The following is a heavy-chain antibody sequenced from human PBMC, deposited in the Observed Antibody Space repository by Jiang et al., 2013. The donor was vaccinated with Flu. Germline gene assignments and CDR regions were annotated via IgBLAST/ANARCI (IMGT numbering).Heavy chain of an antibody. Sequence: LLKPSETLSLTCAVYGGSFSGYYWSWIRQPPGKGLEWIGEINHSGSTNYNPSLKSRVTISVDTSKNQFSLKLSSVTAADTAVYYCARGSIAAAGTPSFDYWGQGTLVTVSS. CDR1: GGSFSGYY. D-gene: IGHD6-13*01. CDR2: INHSGST. J-gene: IGHJ4*02. V-gene: IGHV4-34*01. CDR3: ARGSIAAAGTPSFDY.